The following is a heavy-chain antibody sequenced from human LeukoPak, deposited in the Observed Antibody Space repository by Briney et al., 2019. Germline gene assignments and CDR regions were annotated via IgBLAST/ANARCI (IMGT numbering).Heavy chain of an antibody. V-gene: IGHV4-4*09. Sequence: SETLSLICTVSGVSISSYYWSWIRQPPGKGLEWIGYIYTSGSTNYNPSLKGRVTISVDTSKNQFSLKLSSVTAADTAVYYCARHAETKYGDLPFDYWGQGTLVTVSS. D-gene: IGHD4-17*01. CDR3: ARHAETKYGDLPFDY. J-gene: IGHJ4*02. CDR1: GVSISSYY. CDR2: IYTSGST.